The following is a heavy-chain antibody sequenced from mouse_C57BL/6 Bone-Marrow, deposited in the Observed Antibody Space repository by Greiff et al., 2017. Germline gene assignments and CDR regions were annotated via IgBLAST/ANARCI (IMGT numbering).Heavy chain of an antibody. D-gene: IGHD2-4*01. J-gene: IGHJ3*01. Sequence: VQLQQSGAELVRPGASVKLSCTASGFNIKDDYMHWVKQRPEQGLEWIGWIDPENGDTEYASKFQGKATIPADTSSNTAYLQLSSLTSEDTAVYYCTAYDYSWFAYWGQGTLVTVSA. CDR1: GFNIKDDY. CDR2: IDPENGDT. CDR3: TAYDYSWFAY. V-gene: IGHV14-4*01.